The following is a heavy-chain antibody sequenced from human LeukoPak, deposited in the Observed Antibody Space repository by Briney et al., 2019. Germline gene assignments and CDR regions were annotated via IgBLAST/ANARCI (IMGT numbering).Heavy chain of an antibody. V-gene: IGHV5-51*01. J-gene: IGHJ4*02. CDR2: IYPADSDT. CDR1: GYRFTKYW. D-gene: IGHD3-3*02. Sequence: GESLKISCKGSGYRFTKYWVGWVRQMPGKGLEWMGIIYPADSDTRYSPSFQGQVTISADRSINTAYLQWSSLKASDTAMYYCARVTLASTAFDYWGQGTLVTVSS. CDR3: ARVTLASTAFDY.